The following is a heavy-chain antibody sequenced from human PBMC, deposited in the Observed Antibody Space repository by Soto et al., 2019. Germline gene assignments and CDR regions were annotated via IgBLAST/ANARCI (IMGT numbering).Heavy chain of an antibody. D-gene: IGHD6-6*01. V-gene: IGHV3-21*01. CDR2: ISSSSSYI. CDR3: ARDGGSSNFFDY. J-gene: IGHJ4*02. CDR1: GFTFSSYS. Sequence: GGSLRLSCAASGFTFSSYSMNWVRQAPGKGLEWVSSISSSSSYIYYADTVKGRFTISRDNAKNSLYLQMNSLRAEYTAVYYCARDGGSSNFFDYWGQGTLVTVSS.